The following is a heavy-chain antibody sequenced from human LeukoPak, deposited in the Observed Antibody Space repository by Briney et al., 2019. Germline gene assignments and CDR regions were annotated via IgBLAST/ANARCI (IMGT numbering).Heavy chain of an antibody. Sequence: GESLKISCAASGFTFNSFVMSWVRQAPGKELEWVSLISRGGDTTYYADSVKGRFTVSRDNSKNTLFLQMTSLRAEDTALYYCAKTSRAYSNYDSPYDYWGQGTLVTVSS. J-gene: IGHJ4*02. D-gene: IGHD4-11*01. V-gene: IGHV3-23*01. CDR1: GFTFNSFV. CDR2: ISRGGDTT. CDR3: AKTSRAYSNYDSPYDY.